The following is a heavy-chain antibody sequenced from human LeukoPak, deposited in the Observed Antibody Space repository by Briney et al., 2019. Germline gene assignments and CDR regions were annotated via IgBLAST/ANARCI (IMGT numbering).Heavy chain of an antibody. J-gene: IGHJ4*02. D-gene: IGHD3-10*01. CDR2: INHSGST. CDR3: ASLTIIYY. Sequence: PSETLSLTCAVYGGSFSGYYWSWIRQPPGKGLEWIGEINHSGSTNYNASLKSRVTISVDTSKNQFSLKLSSVTAADTAVYYCASLTIIYYWGQGTLVTVSS. CDR1: GGSFSGYY. V-gene: IGHV4-34*01.